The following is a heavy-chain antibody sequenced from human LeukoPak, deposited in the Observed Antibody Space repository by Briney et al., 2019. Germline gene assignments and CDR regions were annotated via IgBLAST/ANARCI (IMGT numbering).Heavy chain of an antibody. Sequence: PSETLSLTCTVSGGSISSGSYYWSWIRQPAGKGLEWIGRIYTSGSTNYNPSLKSRVTISVDTSKNQFSLKLSAVTAADTAVYYCARGYCSGGSCRFFDYWGQGTLVTVSS. V-gene: IGHV4-61*02. CDR1: GGSISSGSYY. D-gene: IGHD2-15*01. J-gene: IGHJ4*02. CDR2: IYTSGST. CDR3: ARGYCSGGSCRFFDY.